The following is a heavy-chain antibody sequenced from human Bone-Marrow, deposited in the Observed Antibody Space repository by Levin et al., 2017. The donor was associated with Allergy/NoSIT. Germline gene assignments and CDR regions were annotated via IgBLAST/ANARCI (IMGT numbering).Heavy chain of an antibody. J-gene: IGHJ4*02. CDR3: ARVLYYDCWSGYYGFDY. Sequence: ASVKVSCKASGYTFTSYGISWVRQAPGQGLEWMGWISAYNGNTNYAQKLQGRVTMTTDTSTSTAYMELRSLRSDDTAVYYCARVLYYDCWSGYYGFDYWGQGTLVTVSS. V-gene: IGHV1-18*01. CDR2: ISAYNGNT. CDR1: GYTFTSYG. D-gene: IGHD3-3*01.